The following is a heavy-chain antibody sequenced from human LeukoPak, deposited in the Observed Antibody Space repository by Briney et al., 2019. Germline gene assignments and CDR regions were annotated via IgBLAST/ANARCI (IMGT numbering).Heavy chain of an antibody. CDR1: GGTFSSYA. CDR3: ARDMGDAFDI. D-gene: IGHD3-10*01. V-gene: IGHV1-69*05. J-gene: IGHJ3*02. Sequence: ASVKVSCKASGGTFSSYAISWVRQAPGQGLEWMGGIIPIFGTANCAQKFQGRVTITRDTSASTAYMELSSLRSEDAAVYYCARDMGDAFDIWGQGTMVTVSS. CDR2: IIPIFGTA.